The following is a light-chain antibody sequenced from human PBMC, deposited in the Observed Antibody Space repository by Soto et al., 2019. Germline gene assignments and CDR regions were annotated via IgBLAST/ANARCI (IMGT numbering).Light chain of an antibody. CDR1: QSVSSSY. CDR2: GAS. CDR3: QQYGSSIFT. J-gene: IGKJ3*01. V-gene: IGKV3-20*01. Sequence: EIVLTQSPGTLSLSPGERATLSCRASQSVSSSYLGWYQQKPGQAPRLLIYGASTRATGIPDRFSASGSGTDFTLTISRLEPEDFAVYYCQQYGSSIFTFGPGTKVDIK.